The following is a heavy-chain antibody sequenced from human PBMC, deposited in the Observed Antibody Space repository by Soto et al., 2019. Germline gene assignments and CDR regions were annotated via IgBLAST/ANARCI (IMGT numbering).Heavy chain of an antibody. CDR2: IIPIFGTA. CDR3: ARDRGDIVVVPAALVTGMDV. D-gene: IGHD2-2*01. CDR1: GGTFSSYA. V-gene: IGHV1-69*06. J-gene: IGHJ6*02. Sequence: SVKVSCKASGGTFSSYAISWVRQAPGQGLEWMGGIIPIFGTANYAQKFQGRVTLTADKSTSTAYMELSSLRSEDTAVYYCARDRGDIVVVPAALVTGMDVWGQGTTVTVSS.